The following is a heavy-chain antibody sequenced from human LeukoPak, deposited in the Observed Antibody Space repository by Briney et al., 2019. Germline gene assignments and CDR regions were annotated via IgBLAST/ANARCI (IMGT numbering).Heavy chain of an antibody. D-gene: IGHD4-23*01. CDR2: FDPEDGET. J-gene: IGHJ4*02. Sequence: ALVKVSCKVSGYTLTELSMHWVRQAPGKGLEWMGGFDPEDGETIYAQKFQGRDTMTEDTSTDTAYMELSSLRSEDTAVYYCATQAVGGNEEPYYFDYWGQGTLVTVSS. CDR3: ATQAVGGNEEPYYFDY. V-gene: IGHV1-24*01. CDR1: GYTLTELS.